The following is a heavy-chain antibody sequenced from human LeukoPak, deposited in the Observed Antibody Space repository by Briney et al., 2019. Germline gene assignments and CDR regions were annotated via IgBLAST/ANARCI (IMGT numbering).Heavy chain of an antibody. CDR3: ARDPNSDYDSSGPIDY. CDR1: GYTFTSYG. Sequence: ASVKVSCKASGYTFTSYGISWVRQAPGQGLEWMGWISAYNGNTNYAQKLQGRVAMTTDTSTSTAYMELRSLRSDDTAVYYCARDPNSDYDSSGPIDYWGQGTLVTVSS. CDR2: ISAYNGNT. D-gene: IGHD3-22*01. V-gene: IGHV1-18*01. J-gene: IGHJ4*02.